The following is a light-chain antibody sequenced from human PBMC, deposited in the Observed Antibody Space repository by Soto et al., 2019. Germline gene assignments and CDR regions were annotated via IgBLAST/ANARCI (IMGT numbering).Light chain of an antibody. V-gene: IGLV2-14*03. CDR1: SSDVGGYNY. Sequence: QSALTQPASVSGSPGQSITISCTGTSSDVGGYNYVSWYQQHPDKAPKLMIYDVTNRPSGLSNRFSGSKCGNTASLTISGLQAEDEADYYCSSFTSSNTVVFGGGTKLTVL. CDR3: SSFTSSNTVV. J-gene: IGLJ3*02. CDR2: DVT.